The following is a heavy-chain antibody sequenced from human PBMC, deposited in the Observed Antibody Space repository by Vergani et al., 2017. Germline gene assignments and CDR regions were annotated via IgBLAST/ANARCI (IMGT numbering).Heavy chain of an antibody. V-gene: IGHV4-61*02. J-gene: IGHJ6*02. CDR3: ARDHTYKWFGELYYYYGMDV. D-gene: IGHD3-10*01. Sequence: QVQLQESGPGLVKPSQTLSLTCTVSGGSISSGSYYWSWIRQPAGKGLEWIGRIYTSGSTNYNPSLKSRVTISVDTSKNHFSLKLSSVTAADTAVYYCARDHTYKWFGELYYYYGMDVWGQGTTVTVSS. CDR1: GGSISSGSYY. CDR2: IYTSGST.